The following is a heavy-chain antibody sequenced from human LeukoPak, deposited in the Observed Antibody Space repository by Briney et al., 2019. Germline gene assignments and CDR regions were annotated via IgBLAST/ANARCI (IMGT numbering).Heavy chain of an antibody. D-gene: IGHD6-13*01. CDR1: GGTFSSYA. J-gene: IGHJ1*01. V-gene: IGHV1-69*05. CDR3: ALTVSSSWYGYFQH. Sequence: SVKVSCKASGGTFSSYAISWVRQAPGQGLEWMGRIIPIFGTANYAQKFQGRVTITTDESTSTAYMELSSPRSEDTAVYYCALTVSSSWYGYFQHWGQGTLVTVSS. CDR2: IIPIFGTA.